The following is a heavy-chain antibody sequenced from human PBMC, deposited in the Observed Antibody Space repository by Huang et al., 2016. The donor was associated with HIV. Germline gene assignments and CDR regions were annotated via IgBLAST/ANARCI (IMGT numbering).Heavy chain of an antibody. Sequence: QVQLVQSGAEVKRPGASLKVSCKTSGFTFTNYGFSWVRQAPGQGLEWLGWVSANSGDINYEVKVEVRVSMTTDTTSGTAYMELRRLTSDDTATYYCVRESLYFGDFLFDHWGQGTPVTVSA. CDR3: VRESLYFGDFLFDH. V-gene: IGHV1-18*04. D-gene: IGHD3-10*01. CDR1: GFTFTNYG. J-gene: IGHJ4*02. CDR2: VSANSGDI.